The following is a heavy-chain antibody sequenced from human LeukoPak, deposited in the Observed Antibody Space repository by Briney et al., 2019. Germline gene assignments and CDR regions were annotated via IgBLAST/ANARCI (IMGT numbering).Heavy chain of an antibody. V-gene: IGHV3-48*03. D-gene: IGHD6-13*01. CDR3: ARESRSSSDY. CDR1: GFTFSSYE. CDR2: ISSSGSTI. Sequence: PGGSLRLSCAASGFTFSSYEMNWVRQAPGKGLERVSYISSSGSTIYYADSVKGRFTISRDNAKNSLYLQMNSLRAEDTAVYYCARESRSSSDYWGQGTLVTVSS. J-gene: IGHJ4*02.